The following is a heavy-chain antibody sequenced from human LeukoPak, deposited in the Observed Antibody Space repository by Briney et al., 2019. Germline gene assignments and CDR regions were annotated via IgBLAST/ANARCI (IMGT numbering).Heavy chain of an antibody. CDR3: TGGIIITNDAFDI. D-gene: IGHD3-10*01. Sequence: KTGGSLRLSCAASGFTFSNAWMTWVRQAPGKGLEWVGRITSKTDGGTTDYAAPVKGRFTISRDDSKNTLYLQMNSLKTEDTAVYYCTGGIIITNDAFDIWGQGTKVSVFS. CDR1: GFTFSNAW. J-gene: IGHJ3*02. V-gene: IGHV3-15*01. CDR2: ITSKTDGGTT.